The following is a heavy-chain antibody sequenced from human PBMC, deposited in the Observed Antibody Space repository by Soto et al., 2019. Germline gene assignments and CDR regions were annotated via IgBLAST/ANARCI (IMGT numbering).Heavy chain of an antibody. J-gene: IGHJ4*02. Sequence: SETLSLTCTVSGGSISSGDYYWSWIRQPPGKGLEWIGYIYYSGSTYYNPSLKSRVTISVDTSKNQFSLRAEDTAVYYCARDASTGAADYYFDYWGQGTPVTVSS. D-gene: IGHD4-17*01. CDR2: IYYSGST. CDR3: ARDASTGAADYYFDY. V-gene: IGHV4-30-4*02. CDR1: GGSISSGDYY.